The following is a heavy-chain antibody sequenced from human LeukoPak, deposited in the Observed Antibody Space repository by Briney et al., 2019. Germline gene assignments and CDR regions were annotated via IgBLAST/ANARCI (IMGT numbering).Heavy chain of an antibody. CDR3: ARDIWNGGRWFDP. Sequence: SETPTLTCTVSGCTLSNSYLSWIRQPAGEGLEWIGRVYTRGNTNYNPSLKNGVTMSINTSKNQFSLKHSTVTAADTAVYYCARDIWNGGRWFDPWGQGTLVIVSS. CDR2: VYTRGNT. J-gene: IGHJ5*02. D-gene: IGHD1-1*01. CDR1: GCTLSNSY. V-gene: IGHV4-4*07.